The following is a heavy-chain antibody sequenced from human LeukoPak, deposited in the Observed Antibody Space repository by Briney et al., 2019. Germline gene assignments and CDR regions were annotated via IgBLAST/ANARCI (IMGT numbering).Heavy chain of an antibody. CDR2: IYYSGST. CDR1: GGSICRGDYY. Sequence: SQTLSLTRTVSGGSICRGDYYCGSGRQPPGRGLGWIGYIYYSGSTYYNPSLKSRVIISVDTSKNQFSLKLSSVTATDTAVYYCARGVEMATWVVWGQGTLVTVSS. J-gene: IGHJ4*02. V-gene: IGHV4-30-4*08. CDR3: ARGVEMATWVV. D-gene: IGHD5-24*01.